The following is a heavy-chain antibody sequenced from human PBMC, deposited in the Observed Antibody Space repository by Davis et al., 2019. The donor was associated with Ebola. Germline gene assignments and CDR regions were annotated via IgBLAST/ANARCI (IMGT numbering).Heavy chain of an antibody. CDR2: INPNSGGT. J-gene: IGHJ6*03. Sequence: ASVKVSCKASGYTFTGYYIHWVLQAPGQGLEWMGWINPNSGGTEFAQKFQGRVTMTRDTSLSTAYMELSRLRSDDTAVYYCASHREEPYYDFWSGYPNYYYYYMDVWGKGTTVTVSS. CDR1: GYTFTGYY. V-gene: IGHV1-2*02. D-gene: IGHD3-3*01. CDR3: ASHREEPYYDFWSGYPNYYYYYMDV.